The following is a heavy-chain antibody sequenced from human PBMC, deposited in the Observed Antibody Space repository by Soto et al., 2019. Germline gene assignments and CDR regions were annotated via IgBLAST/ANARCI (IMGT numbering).Heavy chain of an antibody. D-gene: IGHD7-27*01. CDR2: ISVHNGNT. V-gene: IGHV1-18*01. CDR3: ARDLNLGLGDY. J-gene: IGHJ4*02. CDR1: GYTFTSYG. Sequence: QVQLVQSGAEVKKPGASVKVSCKASGYTFTSYGISWVRQAPGQGLEWMGRISVHNGNTKYAQKLQGRVTMTTDTTTSTAYMEVRSLRSDDTAVYYCARDLNLGLGDYWGQGTLVTVSS.